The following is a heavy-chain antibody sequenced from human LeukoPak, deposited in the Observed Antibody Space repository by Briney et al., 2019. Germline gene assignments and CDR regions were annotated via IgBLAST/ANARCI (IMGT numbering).Heavy chain of an antibody. CDR2: ISSSSSTT. D-gene: IGHD6-13*01. CDR3: ARDRQQQLVGTSFDI. CDR1: GFTFSSYS. Sequence: PGGSLRLSCAASGFTFSSYSMNWVRQAPGKGLEWVSYISSSSSTTYYADSVKGRFTISRENAKNSLYLQMNSLRAEDTAVYYCARDRQQQLVGTSFDIWGRGTMVTVSS. J-gene: IGHJ3*02. V-gene: IGHV3-48*04.